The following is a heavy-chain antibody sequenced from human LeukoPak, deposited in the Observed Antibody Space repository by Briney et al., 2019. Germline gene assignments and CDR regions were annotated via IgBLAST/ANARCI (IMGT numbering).Heavy chain of an antibody. CDR3: ARGKTYYDISKDAFDI. CDR2: IYYSGTT. V-gene: IGHV4-59*13. CDR1: GGSISSYS. Sequence: SETLSLTCTVSGGSISSYSWSWIRQPPGKGLEWIGYIYYSGTTNYNSSLKSRVTISVDTSKNQFSLKLSSVTAADTAVYYCARGKTYYDISKDAFDIWGQGTMVTVSS. J-gene: IGHJ3*02. D-gene: IGHD3-22*01.